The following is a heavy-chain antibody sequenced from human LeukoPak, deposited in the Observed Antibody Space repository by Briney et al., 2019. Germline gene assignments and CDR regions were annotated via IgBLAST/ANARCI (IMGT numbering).Heavy chain of an antibody. CDR3: AREGGVVGATEGAFDI. Sequence: SVMVSCKASGGTFSSYAISWVRQAPGHGLEWMGGIIPIFGTVNCAQKFQGRVTITADESTSTAYMELSSLRSEDTAVYYCAREGGVVGATEGAFDIWGQGTMVTVSS. CDR2: IIPIFGTV. V-gene: IGHV1-69*01. J-gene: IGHJ3*02. CDR1: GGTFSSYA. D-gene: IGHD1-26*01.